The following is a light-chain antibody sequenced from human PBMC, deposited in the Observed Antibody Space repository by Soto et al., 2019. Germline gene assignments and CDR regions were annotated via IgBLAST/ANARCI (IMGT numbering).Light chain of an antibody. CDR3: SSYTSSSASVV. CDR1: SSDVGGYNY. V-gene: IGLV2-14*01. J-gene: IGLJ2*01. Sequence: QSALTQPASVSGSPGQSITISCTGTSSDVGGYNYVSWYPQHPGKAPKLMIYEVSNRPSGVSNRFSGSKSGNTASLTLSGLGAEDEADYYCSSYTSSSASVVFGGGTKLTVL. CDR2: EVS.